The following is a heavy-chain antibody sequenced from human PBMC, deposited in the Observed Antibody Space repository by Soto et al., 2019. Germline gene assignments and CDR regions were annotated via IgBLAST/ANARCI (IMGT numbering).Heavy chain of an antibody. CDR1: GFSFSGYG. CDR3: AAWAEGATEVH. CDR2: IWYDASKQ. V-gene: IGHV3-33*01. J-gene: IGHJ4*02. Sequence: PGGSLRLSCETSGFSFSGYGMHWVRQAPGKGLEWVAVIWYDASKQFYAASVEGRFTISRDNSKAILYLQMNSLRAEDTAVYYCAAWAEGATEVHWGQGTLVTVSS. D-gene: IGHD2-15*01.